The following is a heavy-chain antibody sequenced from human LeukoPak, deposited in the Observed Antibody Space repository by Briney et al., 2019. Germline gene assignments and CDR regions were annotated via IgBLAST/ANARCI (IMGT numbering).Heavy chain of an antibody. Sequence: PGGSLRLSCAASGFGFSDYYMSWIRQAPGKGLEWVSYMSNSGSTIYYADSVKGRFTISRDNTKNSLYLQMNSLRAEDTAVYYCAKRKSYCGSTSCSYDAFDIWGQGTMVTLSS. CDR3: AKRKSYCGSTSCSYDAFDI. J-gene: IGHJ3*02. CDR2: MSNSGSTI. D-gene: IGHD2-2*01. V-gene: IGHV3-11*01. CDR1: GFGFSDYY.